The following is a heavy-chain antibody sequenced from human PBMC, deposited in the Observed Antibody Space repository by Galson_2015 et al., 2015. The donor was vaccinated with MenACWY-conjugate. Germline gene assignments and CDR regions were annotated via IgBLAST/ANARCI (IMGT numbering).Heavy chain of an antibody. V-gene: IGHV1-46*01. Sequence: SVKVSCKASGYTFTTYYMHWVRQAPGQGLEWMGIIRPSGDDGTTYAQKFQGRVTMTRDTSTSTVYMDLSSLRSEDTAVYYCVREYRGGICDCWGHGTLVPLSS. J-gene: IGHJ4*01. CDR2: IRPSGDDGT. CDR1: GYTFTTYY. CDR3: VREYRGGICDC. D-gene: IGHD2-21*01.